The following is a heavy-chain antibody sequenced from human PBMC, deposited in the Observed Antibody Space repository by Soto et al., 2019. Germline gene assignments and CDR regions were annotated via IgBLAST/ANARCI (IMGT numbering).Heavy chain of an antibody. CDR3: ARGHSVRVAARFYWFDP. Sequence: QVQLQQWGAGLLKPSETLSLTCAVYGGSFSGYYWSWIRQPPGKGLEWSGEINHSGSTNYNPSLKSRVTISVDASKKQFSLKLSSVTAADTAVYYCARGHSVRVAARFYWFDPWGQGTLVTVSS. J-gene: IGHJ5*02. CDR2: INHSGST. V-gene: IGHV4-34*01. D-gene: IGHD2-15*01. CDR1: GGSFSGYY.